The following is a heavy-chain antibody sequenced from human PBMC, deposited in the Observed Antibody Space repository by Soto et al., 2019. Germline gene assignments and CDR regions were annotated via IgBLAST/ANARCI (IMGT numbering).Heavy chain of an antibody. Sequence: QXXLVQSGAEVKKPGSSVKVSCKASGGTFSSYAISWVRQXXXXGLXWMGGIIPIFGTANYAQKFQGRVTITADESTSTAYMELSSLRSEDTAVYYCARTSWGYSSSSMVRNYYYGMDVWGQGTTVTVSS. CDR3: ARTSWGYSSSSMVRNYYYGMDV. CDR2: IIPIFGTA. V-gene: IGHV1-69*01. J-gene: IGHJ6*02. D-gene: IGHD6-6*01. CDR1: GGTFSSYA.